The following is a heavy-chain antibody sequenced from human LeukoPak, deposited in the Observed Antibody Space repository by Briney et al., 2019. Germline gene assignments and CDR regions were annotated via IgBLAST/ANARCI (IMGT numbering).Heavy chain of an antibody. J-gene: IGHJ4*02. CDR3: ARSGSSWYRFDY. D-gene: IGHD6-13*01. Sequence: GGSLRLSCAASGFTFSTYNMSWVRQAPGKGLEWVSVISGSSGSAYYADSVKGRFSISRDNSKNTLFLQMNSLRAEDMAVYYCARSGSSWYRFDYWGQGTLVTVSS. CDR2: ISGSSGSA. CDR1: GFTFSTYN. V-gene: IGHV3-23*01.